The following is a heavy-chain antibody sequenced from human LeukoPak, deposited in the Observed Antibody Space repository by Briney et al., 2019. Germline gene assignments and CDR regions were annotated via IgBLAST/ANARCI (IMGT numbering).Heavy chain of an antibody. CDR1: GFIVSSNY. V-gene: IGHV3-53*01. CDR3: ARDLYGGNSDY. J-gene: IGHJ4*02. CDR2: IYSGGST. Sequence: PGRSLRLSCAASGFIVSSNYMSWVRQAPGKGLEWVSVIYSGGSTYYADSVKGRFTISRDNSKNTLYLQMHSLRAEDTAVYCCARDLYGGNSDYWGQGTPVTVSS. D-gene: IGHD4-23*01.